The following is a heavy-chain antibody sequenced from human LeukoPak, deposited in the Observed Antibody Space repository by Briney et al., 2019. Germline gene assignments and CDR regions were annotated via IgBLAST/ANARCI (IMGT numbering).Heavy chain of an antibody. J-gene: IGHJ4*02. Sequence: PGGSLRLSCAASGFTFNSYAMSWVRQAPGKGLEWVSAISGSGGSTYYADSVKGRFTISRDNSKNTLYLQMNSLRAEDTAVYYCAKDRGSSSWYRLFDYWGQGTLVTVSS. CDR2: ISGSGGST. V-gene: IGHV3-23*01. D-gene: IGHD6-13*01. CDR1: GFTFNSYA. CDR3: AKDRGSSSWYRLFDY.